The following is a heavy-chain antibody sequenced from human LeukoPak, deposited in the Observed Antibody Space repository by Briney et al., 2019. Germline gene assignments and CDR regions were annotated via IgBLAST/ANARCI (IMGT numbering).Heavy chain of an antibody. CDR1: GYTFTSYY. CDR3: AREGWAPYSTSQALGFDY. CDR2: INPSGGST. J-gene: IGHJ4*02. Sequence: ASVKVSCKASGYTFTSYYMHWVRQAPGQGLEWMGIINPSGGSTSYAQKFQGRVTMTRDTSTSTVYMELSSLRSEDTAVYYCAREGWAPYSTSQALGFDYWGQGTLATVSS. V-gene: IGHV1-46*01. D-gene: IGHD6-13*01.